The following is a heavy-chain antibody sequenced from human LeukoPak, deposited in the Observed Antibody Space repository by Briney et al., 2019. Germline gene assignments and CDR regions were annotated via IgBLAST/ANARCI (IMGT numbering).Heavy chain of an antibody. Sequence: GGSLRLSCAASGFTFNSYAMSWVRQAPGKGLEWVSAMSGSGGNTYYADSVKGRFTISRDNSKNTLYLQMNSLRAEDTAVYYCARAYYYDSSGYSIWGQGTLVTVSS. CDR1: GFTFNSYA. D-gene: IGHD3-22*01. CDR2: MSGSGGNT. J-gene: IGHJ4*02. V-gene: IGHV3-23*01. CDR3: ARAYYYDSSGYSI.